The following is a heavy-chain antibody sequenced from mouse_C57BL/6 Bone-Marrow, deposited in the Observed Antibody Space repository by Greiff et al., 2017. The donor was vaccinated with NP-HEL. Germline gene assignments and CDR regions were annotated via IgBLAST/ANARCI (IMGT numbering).Heavy chain of an antibody. CDR2: FNPYNDDT. Sequence: VKVVESGAELVKPGASVKMSCKASGYTFTTYPIEWVKQNHGKSLEWIGNFNPYNDDTEYNEKFKNKATLTVEKSSSTVYLELSRLTSDDSSVYYCARGGNYWYYFDYWGQGTALTVSS. V-gene: IGHV1-47*01. J-gene: IGHJ2*01. CDR1: GYTFTTYP. CDR3: ARGGNYWYYFDY. D-gene: IGHD2-1*01.